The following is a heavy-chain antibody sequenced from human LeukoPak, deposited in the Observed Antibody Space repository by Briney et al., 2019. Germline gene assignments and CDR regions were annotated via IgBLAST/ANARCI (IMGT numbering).Heavy chain of an antibody. V-gene: IGHV3-74*01. D-gene: IGHD2-15*01. CDR1: GFTFSSYA. J-gene: IGHJ4*02. CDR3: VVGGSPGY. CDR2: ISTDGYTT. Sequence: GGSLRLSCAASGFTFSSYAMSWVRQAPRKGLVWVSRISTDGYTTDYADFVQGRFTASRDDTKNTWSLEMNSLRAEDTAVYYCVVGGSPGYWGQGTLVTVSS.